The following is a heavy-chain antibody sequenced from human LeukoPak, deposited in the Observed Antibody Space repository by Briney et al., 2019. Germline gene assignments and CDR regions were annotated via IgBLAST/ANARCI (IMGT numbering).Heavy chain of an antibody. D-gene: IGHD3-10*01. V-gene: IGHV3-23*01. CDR1: GFTFSSYA. CDR2: ISGSGGST. J-gene: IGHJ4*02. CDR3: AKEAYGSGSYYSSHFDY. Sequence: PGGSLRLSCAASGFTFSSYAMSWVRQAPGKGLEGVSAISGSGGSTYYADSVKGRFTISRDNSKNTLYLQMNSLRAEDTAVYYCAKEAYGSGSYYSSHFDYWGQGTLVTVSS.